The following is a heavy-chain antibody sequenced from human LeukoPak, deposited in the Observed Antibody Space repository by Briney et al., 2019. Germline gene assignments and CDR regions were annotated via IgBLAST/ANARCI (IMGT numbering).Heavy chain of an antibody. J-gene: IGHJ4*02. CDR2: LSSDSTIK. Sequence: GGSLRLSCTTSGFTFSTFAMHWVRQAPGKGLEWVAILSSDSTIKSYADSVKGRFTISRDNAKNSLYLQMNSLRAEDTAVYYCAKVPSGGSDYWGQGTLVTVSS. CDR1: GFTFSTFA. D-gene: IGHD1-26*01. CDR3: AKVPSGGSDY. V-gene: IGHV3-30-3*01.